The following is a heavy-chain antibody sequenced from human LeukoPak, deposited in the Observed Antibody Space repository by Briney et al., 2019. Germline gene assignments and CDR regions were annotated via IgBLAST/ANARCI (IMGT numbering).Heavy chain of an antibody. D-gene: IGHD3-9*01. CDR1: GGSFSGYY. CDR3: ARGLRDQPPPGPSPRPVDY. Sequence: PSETLSLTCAVYGGSFSGYYWSWIRQPPGKGLEWIGEINHSGSTNYNPSLKSRVTISVDTSKNQFSRKLSSVTAADTAVYYCARGLRDQPPPGPSPRPVDYWGQGTLVTVSS. J-gene: IGHJ4*02. V-gene: IGHV4-34*01. CDR2: INHSGST.